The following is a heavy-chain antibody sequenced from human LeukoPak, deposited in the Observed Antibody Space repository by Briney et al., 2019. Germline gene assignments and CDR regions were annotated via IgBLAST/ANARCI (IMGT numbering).Heavy chain of an antibody. D-gene: IGHD6-19*01. CDR2: MNPNSGNT. CDR1: GYTFTSYD. Sequence: ASVKASCKASGYTFTSYDINWVRQATGQGLEWMGWMNPNSGNTGYAQKFQGRVTITRDTSASTAYMELSSLRSEDMAVYYCAREGYSSGWYIGAFDIWGQGTMVTVSS. J-gene: IGHJ3*02. V-gene: IGHV1-8*03. CDR3: AREGYSSGWYIGAFDI.